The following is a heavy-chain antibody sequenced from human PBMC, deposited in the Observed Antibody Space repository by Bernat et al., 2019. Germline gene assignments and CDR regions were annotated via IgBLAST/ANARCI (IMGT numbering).Heavy chain of an antibody. CDR2: INSDGSST. CDR1: GFTFGSYW. V-gene: IGHV3-74*01. Sequence: EVQLVESGGGLVQPGGSLRLSCAASGFTFGSYWMHWVRQAPGKGLVWVSRINSDGSSTSYADSVKGRFTISRDNAKNTLYLQMNSLRAEDTAVYYCARAGYCSSTSCYFSYYYGMDVWGQGTTVTVSS. D-gene: IGHD2-2*01. CDR3: ARAGYCSSTSCYFSYYYGMDV. J-gene: IGHJ6*02.